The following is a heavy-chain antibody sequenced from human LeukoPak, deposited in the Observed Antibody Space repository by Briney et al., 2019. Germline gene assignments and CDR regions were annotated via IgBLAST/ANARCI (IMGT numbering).Heavy chain of an antibody. CDR1: GGSISTYS. CDR3: ARLDSSGYYVDY. J-gene: IGHJ4*02. CDR2: IYYSGTT. V-gene: IGHV4-59*08. D-gene: IGHD3-22*01. Sequence: PSETLSLTCTVSGGSISTYSWSRIRQPPGKGLEWIGYIYYSGTTNYNSSLKSRVTISVDTSKNQFSLKLSSVTAADTAVYYCARLDSSGYYVDYWGQGTLVTVSS.